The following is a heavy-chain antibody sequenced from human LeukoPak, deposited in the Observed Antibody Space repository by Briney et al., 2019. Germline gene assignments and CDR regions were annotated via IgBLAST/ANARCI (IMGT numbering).Heavy chain of an antibody. D-gene: IGHD3-22*01. CDR1: GYTFTGYY. Sequence: ASVKVSCKASGYTFTGYYMHWVRQAPGQGLEWMGWINPNSGGTNYAQKFQDWVTMTRDTSISTAYMELSRLRSDDTAVYYCARDLFRLGSGYVLWGQGTLVTVSS. CDR2: INPNSGGT. CDR3: ARDLFRLGSGYVL. V-gene: IGHV1-2*04. J-gene: IGHJ4*02.